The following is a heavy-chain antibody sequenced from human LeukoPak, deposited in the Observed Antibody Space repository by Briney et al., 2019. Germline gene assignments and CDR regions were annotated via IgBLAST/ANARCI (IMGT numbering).Heavy chain of an antibody. J-gene: IGHJ5*02. CDR1: GYTFTSNY. D-gene: IGHD2-21*01. CDR3: ARDNSVRGEAWWFNP. V-gene: IGHV1-46*01. Sequence: VASVKVSCKAFGYTFTSNYMHWVRQAPGQGPEWMGVISPSGGSTTYAQKFQGRVTLTRDMSTSTDYLELSSLRSEDTAVYYCARDNSVRGEAWWFNPWGQGTLVTVSS. CDR2: ISPSGGST.